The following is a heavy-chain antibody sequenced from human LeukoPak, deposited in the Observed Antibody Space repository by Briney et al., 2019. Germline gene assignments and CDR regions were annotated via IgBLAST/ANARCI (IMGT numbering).Heavy chain of an antibody. J-gene: IGHJ6*03. Sequence: TLSLTCTVSGGSISSYYWSWIRQPPGKGLEWIGYIYYSGSTNYNPSLKSRVTISVDTSKNQFSLKLSSVTAADTAVYYCARGLRYFDWLMNDYYYYMDVWGKGTTVTISS. CDR2: IYYSGST. D-gene: IGHD3-9*01. V-gene: IGHV4-59*01. CDR3: ARGLRYFDWLMNDYYYYMDV. CDR1: GGSISSYY.